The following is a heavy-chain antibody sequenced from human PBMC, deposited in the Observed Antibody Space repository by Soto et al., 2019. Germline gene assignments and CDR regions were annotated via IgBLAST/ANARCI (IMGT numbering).Heavy chain of an antibody. CDR2: IWYDGSNK. D-gene: IGHD2-2*01. V-gene: IGHV3-33*01. Sequence: LRLSCATSGFTFSSYAMHWVRQAPGKGLEWVAAIWYDGSNKYYADSVKGRFTISKDNSENTLYLQMNSLRAEDTAVYYCAREKDCTSASCYRGHFDYWGQGALVTVSS. CDR1: GFTFSSYA. J-gene: IGHJ4*02. CDR3: AREKDCTSASCYRGHFDY.